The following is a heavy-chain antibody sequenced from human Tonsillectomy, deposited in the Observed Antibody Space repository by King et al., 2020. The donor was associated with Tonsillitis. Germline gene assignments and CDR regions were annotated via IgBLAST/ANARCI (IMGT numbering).Heavy chain of an antibody. Sequence: VQLVESGGGLVQPGGSLRLSCAASGFTVSNNYTSWVRQAPGKGLEWVSVIYNGGSTYYADSVKGRFTISRHNSKNTLYLQMNSLRAEDTAVYYCASGAAYYYYGMDVWGQGTTVTVSS. D-gene: IGHD1-26*01. CDR2: IYNGGST. CDR3: ASGAAYYYYGMDV. J-gene: IGHJ6*02. CDR1: GFTVSNNY. V-gene: IGHV3-53*04.